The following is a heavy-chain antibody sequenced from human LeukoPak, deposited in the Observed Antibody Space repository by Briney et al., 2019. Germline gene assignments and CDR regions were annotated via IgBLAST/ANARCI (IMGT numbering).Heavy chain of an antibody. CDR1: GYSFTSCW. J-gene: IGHJ3*02. D-gene: IGHD3-10*01. CDR2: IYPGDSDT. CDR3: ARKVRGVISTIGHDAFDI. Sequence: SGESLKISCKGSGYSFTSCWIGWVRQMPGKGLEWMGLIYPGDSDTRYSPSFQGQVTVSADKSISTAYLQWSSLKASDTAMYYCARKVRGVISTIGHDAFDIWGQGTMVTVSS. V-gene: IGHV5-51*01.